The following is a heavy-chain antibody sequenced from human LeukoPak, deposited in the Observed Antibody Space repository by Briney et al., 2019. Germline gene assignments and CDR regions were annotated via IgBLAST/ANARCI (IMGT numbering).Heavy chain of an antibody. CDR3: ATANAVAARPDY. Sequence: GASVKVSCKASGYTFTGYYMHWVRQAPGKGLEWMGGFDPEDGETIYAQKFQGRVTMTEDTSTDTAYMELSSLRSEDTAVYYCATANAVAARPDYWGQGTLVTVSS. V-gene: IGHV1-24*01. CDR1: GYTFTGYY. D-gene: IGHD6-19*01. CDR2: FDPEDGET. J-gene: IGHJ4*02.